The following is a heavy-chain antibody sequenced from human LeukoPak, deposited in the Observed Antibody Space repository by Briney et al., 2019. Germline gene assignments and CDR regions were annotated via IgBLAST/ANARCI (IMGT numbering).Heavy chain of an antibody. V-gene: IGHV3-21*01. CDR1: GFTFSNAW. D-gene: IGHD5-18*01. CDR3: ARVFTALDY. Sequence: PGGSLRHSCAASGFTFSNAWMSWVRQAPGKGLEWVSSISADSSYIYYADSVKGRFTISRDNAKNSLYLQMNSLRVEDTAVYYCARVFTALDYWGQGTLVTVSS. J-gene: IGHJ4*02. CDR2: ISADSSYI.